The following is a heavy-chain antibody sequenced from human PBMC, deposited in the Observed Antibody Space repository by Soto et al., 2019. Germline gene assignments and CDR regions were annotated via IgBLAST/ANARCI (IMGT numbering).Heavy chain of an antibody. V-gene: IGHV4-59*01. CDR3: ARADRTGTTGFDY. CDR2: IYYSGST. CDR1: GGSISSYY. D-gene: IGHD1-1*01. Sequence: SETLSLTCTVSGGSISSYYWSWIRQPPGKGLEWIGYIYYSGSTNYNPSLKSRVTISVDTSKNQFSLKLSSVTAADTAVYYCARADRTGTTGFDYWGQGTLVTVSS. J-gene: IGHJ4*02.